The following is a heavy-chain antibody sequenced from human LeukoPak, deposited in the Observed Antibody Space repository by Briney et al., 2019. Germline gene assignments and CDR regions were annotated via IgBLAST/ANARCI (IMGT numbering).Heavy chain of an antibody. CDR1: GFTFSSYG. Sequence: GRSLRLSCAASGFTFSSYGMHWVRQAPGKGLEWVAVISYDGSNKYYADSVKGRFTISRDNSKNTLYLQMNSLRAEDTAVYYCGKVAVAVADIDYWGQGTLVTVSS. V-gene: IGHV3-30*18. CDR2: ISYDGSNK. J-gene: IGHJ4*02. CDR3: GKVAVAVADIDY. D-gene: IGHD6-19*01.